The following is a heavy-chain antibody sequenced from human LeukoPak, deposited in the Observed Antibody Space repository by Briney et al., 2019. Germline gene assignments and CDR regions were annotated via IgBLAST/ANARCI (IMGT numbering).Heavy chain of an antibody. V-gene: IGHV4-30-2*01. CDR3: ARSGDYGSFDY. J-gene: IGHJ4*02. D-gene: IGHD4-17*01. Sequence: SETLSLTCAVSGGSISSGGYSWSWIRQPPGKGLEWIGYIYHSGSTYYNPSLKSRVTISVDRSKNQFSLKLSSVTAADTAVYYCARSGDYGSFDYWGQGTLVTVSS. CDR1: GGSISSGGYS. CDR2: IYHSGST.